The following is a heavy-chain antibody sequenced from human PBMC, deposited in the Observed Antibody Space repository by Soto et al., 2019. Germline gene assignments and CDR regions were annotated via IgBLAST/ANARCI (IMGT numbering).Heavy chain of an antibody. D-gene: IGHD3-16*02. CDR2: IWYDGSNK. CDR1: GFTFSSYG. V-gene: IGHV3-33*01. CDR3: ARALKAGDFDY. J-gene: IGHJ4*02. Sequence: QVQLVESGGGVVQPGRSLRLSCAASGFTFSSYGMHWVRQAPGKGLEWVAVIWYDGSNKYYADSVKGRFTISRDNSKNTLYLQMNSLRAEDTAVYYCARALKAGDFDYWGQGTLVTVSS.